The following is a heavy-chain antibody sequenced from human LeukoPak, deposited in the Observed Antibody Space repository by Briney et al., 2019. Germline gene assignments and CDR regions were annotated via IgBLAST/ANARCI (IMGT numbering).Heavy chain of an antibody. CDR1: GFTFSSYA. Sequence: PGGPLRLSCAASGFTFSSYAMSWVRQAPGKGLEWVSTIAGSGGSTYYADSVKGRFTISRDNSKNTLYLQMNSLRAEDTAVYSCARGQTTVLTPGLYFDLWGRGTLVTLLS. V-gene: IGHV3-23*01. J-gene: IGHJ2*01. CDR3: ARGQTTVLTPGLYFDL. D-gene: IGHD4-23*01. CDR2: IAGSGGST.